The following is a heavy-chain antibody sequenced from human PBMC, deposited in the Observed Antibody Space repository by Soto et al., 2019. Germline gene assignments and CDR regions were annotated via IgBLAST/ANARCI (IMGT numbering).Heavy chain of an antibody. CDR2: INAGNGNT. D-gene: IGHD3-16*01. CDR3: ARSSDPMITCGGDDFDY. J-gene: IGHJ4*02. CDR1: GYTFTSYA. Sequence: QVQLVQSRAEVKKPGASVKVYCKASGYTFTSYAMHWVRQATGQRLEWMGWINAGNGNTKYSQKFQGRVTITRDTAASTAYMELCSLRSEDTAVYYWARSSDPMITCGGDDFDYRVQRTLIIVS. V-gene: IGHV1-3*01.